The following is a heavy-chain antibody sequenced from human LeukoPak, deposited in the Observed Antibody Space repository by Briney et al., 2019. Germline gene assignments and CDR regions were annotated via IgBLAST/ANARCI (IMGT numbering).Heavy chain of an antibody. Sequence: PGGSLRLSCAASGFTFANYAMSWVRQAPGKGLEWVSGISAGGGNTYYADSVKGRFTISRDNSKNTLYLQMNSPRAEDTAVYYCAKDLGDILTGYHGYFDYWGQGTLVTVSS. D-gene: IGHD3-9*01. CDR1: GFTFANYA. J-gene: IGHJ4*02. CDR3: AKDLGDILTGYHGYFDY. CDR2: ISAGGGNT. V-gene: IGHV3-23*01.